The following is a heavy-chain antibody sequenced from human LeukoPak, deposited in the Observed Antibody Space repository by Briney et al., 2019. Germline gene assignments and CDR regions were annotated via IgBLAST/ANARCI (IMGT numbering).Heavy chain of an antibody. Sequence: GGSLRLSCAASGFTFSSYSMNWVRQAPGKGLEWVSSISSSSYIYYADSGKGRFTISRDNAKNSLYLQMNSLRAEDTAVYYCARDDSDCSGGSCYPDYWGQGTLVTVSS. D-gene: IGHD2-15*01. CDR1: GFTFSSYS. CDR2: ISSSSYI. J-gene: IGHJ4*02. V-gene: IGHV3-21*01. CDR3: ARDDSDCSGGSCYPDY.